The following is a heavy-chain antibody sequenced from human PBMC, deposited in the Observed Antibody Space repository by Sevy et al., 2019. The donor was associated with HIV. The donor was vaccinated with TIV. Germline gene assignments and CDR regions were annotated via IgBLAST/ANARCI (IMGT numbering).Heavy chain of an antibody. J-gene: IGHJ5*02. CDR3: AKDFYPDYYDSSGFTSAGWFDP. D-gene: IGHD3-22*01. V-gene: IGHV3-23*01. Sequence: GGSLRLSCAASGFTFSSYAMSWVRQAPGKGLEWVSAISGSGGSTYYADSVKGRFTISRDNSKNTPYLQMNSLRAEDTAVYYCAKDFYPDYYDSSGFTSAGWFDPWGQGTLVTVSS. CDR2: ISGSGGST. CDR1: GFTFSSYA.